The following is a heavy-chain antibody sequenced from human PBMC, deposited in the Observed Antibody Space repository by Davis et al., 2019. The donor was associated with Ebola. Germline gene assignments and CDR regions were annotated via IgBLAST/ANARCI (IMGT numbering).Heavy chain of an antibody. CDR1: GYTFTSYA. V-gene: IGHV7-4-1*02. J-gene: IGHJ2*01. CDR3: ARGELGISYWYFDL. D-gene: IGHD7-27*01. CDR2: INTNTGNP. Sequence: ASVKVSCKASGYTFTSYAMNWVRQAPGQGLEWMGWINTNTGNPTYAQGFTGRFVFSLDTSVSTVFLQISSLKAEDTAVYYCARGELGISYWYFDLWGRGTLVTVSS.